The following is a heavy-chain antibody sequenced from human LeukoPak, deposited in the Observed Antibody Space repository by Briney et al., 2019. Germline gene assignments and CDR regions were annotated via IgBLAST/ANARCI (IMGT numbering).Heavy chain of an antibody. V-gene: IGHV4-39*07. CDR3: ARLVTMVRGVFPFDP. D-gene: IGHD3-10*01. Sequence: SETLSLTCTVSGGSISSSSYYWGWIRQPPGKGLEWIGSIYYSGSTYYNPSLKSRVTISVDTSKNQFSLKLSSVTAADTAVYYCARLVTMVRGVFPFDPWGQGTLVTVSS. CDR2: IYYSGST. J-gene: IGHJ5*02. CDR1: GGSISSSSYY.